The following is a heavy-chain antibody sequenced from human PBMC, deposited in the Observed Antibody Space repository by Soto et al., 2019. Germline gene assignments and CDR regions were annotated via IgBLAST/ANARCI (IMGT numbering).Heavy chain of an antibody. CDR2: IGVSSDA. J-gene: IGHJ4*02. CDR3: AKNYFFDS. V-gene: IGHV3-23*01. Sequence: PGGSLRLSCAASGFTFSSYAMSWARQAPGKGLEWVSSIGVSSDAYYADSVKGRFTISRDNSRNTLYLQMNSLRAEDTALYYCAKNYFFDSWRQGTLDTVSS. CDR1: GFTFSSYA.